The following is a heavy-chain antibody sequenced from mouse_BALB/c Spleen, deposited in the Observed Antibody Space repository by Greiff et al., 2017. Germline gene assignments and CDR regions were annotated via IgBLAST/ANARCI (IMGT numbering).Heavy chain of an antibody. Sequence: QVQLQQSGAELAKPGASVKMSCKASGYTFTSYWMHWVKQRPGQGLEWIGYINPSTGYTEYNQKFKDKATLTADKSSSTAYMQLSSLTSEDSAVYYCARDHYYGYVGYWGQGTTLTVSS. CDR1: GYTFTSYW. D-gene: IGHD1-2*01. J-gene: IGHJ2*01. CDR2: INPSTGYT. V-gene: IGHV1-7*01. CDR3: ARDHYYGYVGY.